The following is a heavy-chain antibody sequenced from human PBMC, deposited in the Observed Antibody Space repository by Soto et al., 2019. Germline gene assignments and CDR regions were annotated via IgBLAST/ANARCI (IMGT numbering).Heavy chain of an antibody. J-gene: IGHJ6*02. CDR3: ARERNMYGMDV. CDR2: MNPTSGNT. Sequence: QVQLVQSGAEVKKPGSSVKVSCKASGYTFTSYDINWVRQATGQGLEWMGWMNPTSGNTVYAQKFQDRVTMTRNTSISTAYMELSSLRSEDTAVYYCARERNMYGMDVWGQGTTVTVSS. V-gene: IGHV1-8*01. D-gene: IGHD1-1*01. CDR1: GYTFTSYD.